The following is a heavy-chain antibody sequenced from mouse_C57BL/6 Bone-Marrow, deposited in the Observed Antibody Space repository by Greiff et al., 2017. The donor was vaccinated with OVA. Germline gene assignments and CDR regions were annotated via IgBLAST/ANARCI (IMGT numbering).Heavy chain of an antibody. CDR3: ARSFYGSSPQWYFDV. V-gene: IGHV1-55*01. D-gene: IGHD1-1*01. J-gene: IGHJ1*03. Sequence: QVQLQQSGAELVKPGASVKMSCKASGYTFTSYWITWVKQRPGQGLEWIGDIYPGSGSTNYNEKFKSKATLTVDTSSSTAYMQLSSLTSEDSAVYYCARSFYGSSPQWYFDVWGTGTTVTVSS. CDR1: GYTFTSYW. CDR2: IYPGSGST.